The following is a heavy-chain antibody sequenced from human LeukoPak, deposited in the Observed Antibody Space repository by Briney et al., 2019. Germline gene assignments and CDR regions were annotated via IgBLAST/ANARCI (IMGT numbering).Heavy chain of an antibody. CDR1: GGSFSGYY. CDR2: INHRGST. CDR3: ARGSLLVPAAIITEYYFDY. V-gene: IGHV4-34*01. D-gene: IGHD2-2*02. J-gene: IGHJ4*02. Sequence: SETLSLTCAVYGGSFSGYYWSWIRQPPGKGREWIGEINHRGSTNYNPSLKSRVTISVDTSKNQFSLKLSSVTAADTAVYYCARGSLLVPAAIITEYYFDYWGQGTLVTVSS.